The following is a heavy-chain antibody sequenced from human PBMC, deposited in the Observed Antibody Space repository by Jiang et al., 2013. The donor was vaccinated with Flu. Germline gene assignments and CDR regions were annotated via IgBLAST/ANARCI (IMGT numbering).Heavy chain of an antibody. CDR3: ARVGYYYDSSGYYVIPDAFDI. D-gene: IGHD3-22*01. V-gene: IGHV1-3*01. Sequence: QKFQGRVTITRDTSASTAYMELSSLRSEDTAVYYCARVGYYYDSSGYYVIPDAFDIWGQGTMVTVSS. J-gene: IGHJ3*02.